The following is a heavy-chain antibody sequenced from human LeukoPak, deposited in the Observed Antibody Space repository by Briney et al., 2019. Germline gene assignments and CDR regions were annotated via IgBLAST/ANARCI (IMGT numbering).Heavy chain of an antibody. CDR3: AKDQMAIFGVGPNTNLFDP. V-gene: IGHV3-21*01. Sequence: PGGSLRLSCAASGFTFSSYSMNWVRQAPGKGLEWVSSITSSGNYIYYADSMKGRFTISRDNAKNSLYLQMNSLRAEDTAVYYCAKDQMAIFGVGPNTNLFDPWGQGTLVTVSS. J-gene: IGHJ5*02. CDR1: GFTFSSYS. CDR2: ITSSGNYI. D-gene: IGHD3-3*01.